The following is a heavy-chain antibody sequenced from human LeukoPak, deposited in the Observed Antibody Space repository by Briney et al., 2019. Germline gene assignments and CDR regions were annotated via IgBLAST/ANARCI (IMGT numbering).Heavy chain of an antibody. D-gene: IGHD3-10*02. J-gene: IGHJ6*04. Sequence: GGSLRLSCAASGFTFSDYNMRWIRQAPGKGLEWVSSISRSGSTKYYADSVRGRFTISRDNAKNSLFLQMNSLRAEDTAVYYCAELGITMIGGVWGKGTTVTISS. CDR1: GFTFSDYN. V-gene: IGHV3-11*04. CDR3: AELGITMIGGV. CDR2: ISRSGSTK.